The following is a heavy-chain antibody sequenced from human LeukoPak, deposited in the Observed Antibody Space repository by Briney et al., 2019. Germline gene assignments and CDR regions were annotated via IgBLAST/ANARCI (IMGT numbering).Heavy chain of an antibody. V-gene: IGHV3-30*02. Sequence: PGGSLRLSCAASGFTFSSYGMHWVRQAPGKGLEWVAFIRYDGSNKYYADSVKGRFTISRDNSKNTLYLQMNSLRAEDTAVYYCARGGDDYGDYDYWGQGTLVTVSS. D-gene: IGHD4-17*01. J-gene: IGHJ4*02. CDR3: ARGGDDYGDYDY. CDR1: GFTFSSYG. CDR2: IRYDGSNK.